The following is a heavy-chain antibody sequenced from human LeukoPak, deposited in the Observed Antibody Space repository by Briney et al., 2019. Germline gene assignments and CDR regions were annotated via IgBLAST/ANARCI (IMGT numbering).Heavy chain of an antibody. D-gene: IGHD6-6*01. CDR1: GFTFSSYA. CDR2: FSGSGAST. V-gene: IGHV3-23*01. J-gene: IGHJ5*02. CDR3: SAASSSYKWFVP. Sequence: GGSLRLSCAASGFTFSSYAMSWVRQAPGKGLEWVSAFSGSGASTYYADSVKGRFTISRDNSKNTVYLQMNSLRVDDTAVYYCSAASSSYKWFVPWGQGTLVTVCS.